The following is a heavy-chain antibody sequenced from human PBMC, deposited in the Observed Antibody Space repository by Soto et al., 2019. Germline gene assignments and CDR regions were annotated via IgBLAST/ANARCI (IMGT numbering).Heavy chain of an antibody. CDR3: ATWSEAGYCTTAVCSPAPG. V-gene: IGHV1-24*01. Sequence: ASVKVSWKVSGYTLTELSMHWVRQAPGKGLEWMGGFDPEDGETIYAQKFQGRVTMTEDTSTDTAYMELSSLRSEDTAVYYCATWSEAGYCTTAVCSPAPGRGHGTLVTVS. CDR2: FDPEDGET. CDR1: GYTLTELS. D-gene: IGHD2-8*01. J-gene: IGHJ1*01.